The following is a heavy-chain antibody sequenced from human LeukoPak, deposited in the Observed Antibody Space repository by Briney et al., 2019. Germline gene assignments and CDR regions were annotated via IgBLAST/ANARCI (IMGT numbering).Heavy chain of an antibody. Sequence: GGSLRLSCAASGFTFSSYSMNWVRQAPGKGLEWVSSISSSSSYIYYADSVKGRFTISRGNAKNSLYLQMNSLRAEDTAVYYCARGGHSNYEYWGQGTLVTVSS. D-gene: IGHD4-11*01. J-gene: IGHJ4*02. CDR2: ISSSSSYI. CDR1: GFTFSSYS. V-gene: IGHV3-21*01. CDR3: ARGGHSNYEY.